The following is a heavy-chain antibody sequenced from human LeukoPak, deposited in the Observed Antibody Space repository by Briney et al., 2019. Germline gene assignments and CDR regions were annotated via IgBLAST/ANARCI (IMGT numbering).Heavy chain of an antibody. J-gene: IGHJ4*02. D-gene: IGHD3-22*01. CDR2: ISVIGGNT. CDR3: AKDTMIVASTFDY. Sequence: GGSLRLSCAAAGFTSSSYTTRSVRHAPRKGLEWVSGISVIGGNTYYTDSVKGRFTISRDNPKNTLYLQMNSLRAEDTAAYYCAKDTMIVASTFDYWGQGTLVTVSS. V-gene: IGHV3-23*01. CDR1: GFTSSSYT.